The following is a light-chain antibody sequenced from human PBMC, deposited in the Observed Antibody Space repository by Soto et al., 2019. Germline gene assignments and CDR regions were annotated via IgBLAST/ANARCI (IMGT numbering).Light chain of an antibody. CDR2: EDN. CDR1: GCGIVSNY. V-gene: IGLV6-57*02. CDR3: QSSDSSNHLI. J-gene: IGLJ2*01. Sequence: KFMLTQPHSVSESPGKTVTISCTGSGCGIVSNYVQWYQQRPGSGPTTVIYEDNQRPSGVPDRFSASIDRSSNSASLTISGLKTEDEDDYYCQSSDSSNHLIFGGGTKLTVL.